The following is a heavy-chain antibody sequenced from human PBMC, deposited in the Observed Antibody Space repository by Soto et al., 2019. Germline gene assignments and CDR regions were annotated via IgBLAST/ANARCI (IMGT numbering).Heavy chain of an antibody. Sequence: EASVKVSCKASGYTFTSYAMHWVRQAPGQRLEWMGWINAGNGNTKYSQKFQGRVTITRDTSASTAYMELSSLRSEDTAVYYCASRTSTMITFGGVIAVAADGAFDIWGQGTMVTVSS. J-gene: IGHJ3*02. D-gene: IGHD3-16*02. CDR1: GYTFTSYA. CDR2: INAGNGNT. V-gene: IGHV1-3*01. CDR3: ASRTSTMITFGGVIAVAADGAFDI.